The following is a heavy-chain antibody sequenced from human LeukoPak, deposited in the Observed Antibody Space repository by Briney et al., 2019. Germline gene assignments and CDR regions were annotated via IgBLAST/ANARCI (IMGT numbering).Heavy chain of an antibody. D-gene: IGHD2-15*01. V-gene: IGHV4-39*01. CDR1: GGSISSSSYY. Sequence: PSETLSLTCTVSGGSISSSSYYWGWIRQPPGKGLEWIGSIYYSGSTYYNPSLKSRVTISVDTSKNQFSLKLSSVTAADTAVYYCARRYCSGGSCYPYYYYYGMDVWGQGTTVTVSS. J-gene: IGHJ6*02. CDR3: ARRYCSGGSCYPYYYYYGMDV. CDR2: IYYSGST.